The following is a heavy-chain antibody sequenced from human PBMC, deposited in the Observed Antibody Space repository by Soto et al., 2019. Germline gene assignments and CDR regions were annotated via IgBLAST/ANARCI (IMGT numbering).Heavy chain of an antibody. D-gene: IGHD5-18*01. CDR3: ARDPRRTAMTGPMDV. J-gene: IGHJ6*02. Sequence: SQTLSLTCVISVYSVSSNSAAWNWIMQSPSRGLEWLGRTYYRSKWSNEYAASLKSRININSDTSKNQFSLQLNSVTPEDTAVYYCARDPRRTAMTGPMDVWGQGTTVNVS. CDR2: TYYRSKWSN. V-gene: IGHV6-1*01. CDR1: VYSVSSNSAA.